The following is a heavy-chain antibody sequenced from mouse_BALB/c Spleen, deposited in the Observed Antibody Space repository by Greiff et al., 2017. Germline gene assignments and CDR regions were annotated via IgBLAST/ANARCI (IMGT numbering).Heavy chain of an antibody. J-gene: IGHJ2*01. V-gene: IGHV6-6*02. CDR3: TRRSWEDYFDY. CDR1: GFTFSNYW. D-gene: IGHD4-1*01. CDR2: IRLKSNNYAT. Sequence: EVQVVESGGGLVQPGGSMKLSCVASGFTFSNYWMNWVRQSPEKGLEWVAEIRLKSNNYATHYAESVKGRFTISRDDSKSSVYLQMNNLRAEDTGIYYCTRRSWEDYFDYWGQGTTLTVSS.